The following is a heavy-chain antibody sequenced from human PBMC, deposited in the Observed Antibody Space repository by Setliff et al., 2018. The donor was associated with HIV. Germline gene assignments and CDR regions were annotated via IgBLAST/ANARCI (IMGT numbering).Heavy chain of an antibody. CDR1: GGSFSGYY. CDR3: ARAGSYGWDY. J-gene: IGHJ4*02. CDR2: IPYSGST. Sequence: SETLSLTCAVYGGSFSGYYWSWIRQPPGKGLEWIVSIPYSGSTYYNPSLKSRVSLSVDTSKNQVSLKLSSVTAADTAVYYCARAGSYGWDYWGQGTLVTVSS. D-gene: IGHD5-18*01. V-gene: IGHV4-34*01.